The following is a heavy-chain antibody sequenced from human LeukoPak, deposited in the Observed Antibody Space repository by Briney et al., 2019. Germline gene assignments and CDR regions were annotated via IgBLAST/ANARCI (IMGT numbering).Heavy chain of an antibody. Sequence: ASVKVSCKASGYTFTGYYMHWVRQAPGQGLEWMGWINPNSGGTNYAQKFQGRVTMTRDTSISTAYMELSRLRSDDTAVYYCAREKAPYYYDSSGYFRYGMVVWGQGTTVTVSS. J-gene: IGHJ6*02. V-gene: IGHV1-2*02. CDR3: AREKAPYYYDSSGYFRYGMVV. CDR1: GYTFTGYY. CDR2: INPNSGGT. D-gene: IGHD3-22*01.